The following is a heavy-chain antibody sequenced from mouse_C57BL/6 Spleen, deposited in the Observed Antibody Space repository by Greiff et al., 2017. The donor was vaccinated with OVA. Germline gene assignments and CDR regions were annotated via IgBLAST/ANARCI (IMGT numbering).Heavy chain of an antibody. D-gene: IGHD2-1*01. CDR1: GYTFTSYW. V-gene: IGHV1-55*01. CDR2: IYPGSGST. CDR3: ARSYYGNFGDY. J-gene: IGHJ2*01. Sequence: QVQLKQPGAELVKPGASVKMSCKASGYTFTSYWITWVKQRPGQGLEWIGDIYPGSGSTNYNEKFKSKATLTGDTSSSTAYMQLSSLTSEDSAVYYCARSYYGNFGDYWGQGTTLTVSS.